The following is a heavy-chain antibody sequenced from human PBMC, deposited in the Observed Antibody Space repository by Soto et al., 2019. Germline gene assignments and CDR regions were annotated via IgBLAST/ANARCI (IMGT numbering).Heavy chain of an antibody. CDR1: GFTFSTSA. V-gene: IGHV3-30-3*01. CDR3: AGDASLTARPEDY. Sequence: QVQLVESGGGVVQPGRSLRLSCAASGFTFSTSAMHWVRQAPGKGLDWVAVISYHGTNKYYADSVKGRFTISRDNSQNTLYLQMNRLRADDTAGYYCAGDASLTARPEDYWGQGTLVTVSS. J-gene: IGHJ4*02. D-gene: IGHD6-6*01. CDR2: ISYHGTNK.